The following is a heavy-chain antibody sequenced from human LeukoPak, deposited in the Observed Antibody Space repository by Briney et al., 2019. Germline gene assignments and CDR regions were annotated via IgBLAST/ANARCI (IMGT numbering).Heavy chain of an antibody. J-gene: IGHJ4*02. CDR2: TYYRSKWYN. Sequence: SQTLSLTCAISGDSVSSNSAAWNWIRQSPSRGLEWLGRTYYRSKWYNEYAVSVKSRITINPDTSKNQISLQLNSVTPEDTAVYYCARDPGHSSSWGIDYWGQGTLVTVSS. V-gene: IGHV6-1*01. CDR1: GDSVSSNSAA. D-gene: IGHD6-13*01. CDR3: ARDPGHSSSWGIDY.